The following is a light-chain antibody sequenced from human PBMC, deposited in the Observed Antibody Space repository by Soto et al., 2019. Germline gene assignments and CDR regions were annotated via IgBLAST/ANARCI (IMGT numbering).Light chain of an antibody. CDR1: SSNSGAGFD. J-gene: IGLJ2*01. V-gene: IGLV1-40*01. CDR2: GNN. Sequence: QSVLTQPPSVSGAPGQRVTISCTGSSSNSGAGFDVHWYQQLPGTAPKLLIYGNNNRPSGVPARFSVSKSGTSASLAITGLQAEDEADYYCQSYDSSLSGYVVFGGGTKLTVL. CDR3: QSYDSSLSGYVV.